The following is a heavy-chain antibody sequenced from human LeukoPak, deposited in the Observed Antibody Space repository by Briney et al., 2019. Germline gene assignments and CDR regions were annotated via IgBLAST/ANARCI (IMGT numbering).Heavy chain of an antibody. CDR3: ARQTPYNGNHYFDY. CDR1: GGSIIGHY. J-gene: IGHJ4*02. V-gene: IGHV4-4*09. D-gene: IGHD1-14*01. Sequence: SETLSLTFTVSGGSIIGHYWSWIRQSPGKELEWIAYIYSHENTNYSPYLNGRATISEDTSKNQVSLKVRSVTTADTAVYYCARQTPYNGNHYFDYWGQGILVTVSS. CDR2: IYSHENT.